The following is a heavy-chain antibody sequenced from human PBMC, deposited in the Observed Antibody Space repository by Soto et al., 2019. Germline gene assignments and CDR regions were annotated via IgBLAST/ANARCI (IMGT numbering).Heavy chain of an antibody. J-gene: IGHJ4*03. V-gene: IGHV1-3*01. CDR1: GYMFTKSA. D-gene: IGHD6-19*01. CDR2: ISGDSGNT. Sequence: ASVKVSCKASGYMFTKSAMHWVRQAPGQRLEWMGWISGDSGNTKYSPKLQDRVTITRDTSASTAYMELSSLRSEDTALYYCARDGVAAGNINFDYWGQGTLVTVSS. CDR3: ARDGVAAGNINFDY.